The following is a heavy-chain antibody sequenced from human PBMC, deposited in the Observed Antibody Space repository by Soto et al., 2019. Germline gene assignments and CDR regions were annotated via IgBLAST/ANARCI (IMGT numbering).Heavy chain of an antibody. V-gene: IGHV3-33*01. D-gene: IGHD4-4*01. CDR1: VFTFISYG. CDR3: ARDSNYLGYGMDV. J-gene: IGHJ6*02. Sequence: GWSLRLSCASSVFTFISYGMHWVRQAPGKGLEWVAVIWYDGSNKYYADSVKGRFTISRDNSKNTLYLQMNSLRAEDTAVYYCARDSNYLGYGMDVWGQGTTVTVSS. CDR2: IWYDGSNK.